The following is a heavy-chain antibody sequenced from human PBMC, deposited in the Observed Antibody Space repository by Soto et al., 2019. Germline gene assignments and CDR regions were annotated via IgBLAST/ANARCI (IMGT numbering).Heavy chain of an antibody. Sequence: QVQLVESGGGVVQPGRSLRLSCAASGFTFSSYGMHWVRQAPGKGLEWVAVISYDGSNKYYADSVKGRFTISRDNSKNTLYLQMNSLRAEDTAVYYCAKPIVESGNWGVLYYYYYGMDVWGQGTTVTVSS. CDR1: GFTFSSYG. J-gene: IGHJ6*02. CDR3: AKPIVESGNWGVLYYYYYGMDV. D-gene: IGHD3-10*01. V-gene: IGHV3-30*18. CDR2: ISYDGSNK.